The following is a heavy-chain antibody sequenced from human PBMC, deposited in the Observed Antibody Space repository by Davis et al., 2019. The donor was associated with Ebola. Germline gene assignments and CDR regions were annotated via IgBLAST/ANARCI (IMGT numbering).Heavy chain of an antibody. CDR2: IYPGDSDI. Sequence: GESLKISCKGSGYSFNSYWIAWVRQMPGKGLEWMGIIYPGDSDIRYSPSFQGQVTISADKSISTAYLQWSSLKASDTAMYYCATSTGTTRAYYYYGMDVWGQGTTVTVSS. D-gene: IGHD1-1*01. V-gene: IGHV5-51*01. CDR3: ATSTGTTRAYYYYGMDV. CDR1: GYSFNSYW. J-gene: IGHJ6*02.